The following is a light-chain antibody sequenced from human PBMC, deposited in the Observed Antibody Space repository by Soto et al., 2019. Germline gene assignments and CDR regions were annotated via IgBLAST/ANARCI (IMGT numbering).Light chain of an antibody. Sequence: QSALTQPASVSGSPRQPITISCTGPSSDVGGYNYVSWYQQHPVKATKLMIYDVSNRPSGVSNRFSGYKSGNTASLNISGLQAEDEADYYCSSYTSSSTPYVFGPGTKVTVL. V-gene: IGLV2-14*01. J-gene: IGLJ1*01. CDR1: SSDVGGYNY. CDR3: SSYTSSSTPYV. CDR2: DVS.